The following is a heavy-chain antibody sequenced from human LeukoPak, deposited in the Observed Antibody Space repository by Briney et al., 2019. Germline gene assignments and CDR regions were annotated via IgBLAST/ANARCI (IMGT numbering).Heavy chain of an antibody. J-gene: IGHJ5*02. CDR2: INPNSGGT. V-gene: IGHV1-2*02. D-gene: IGHD3-22*01. Sequence: ASVKVSCKASGYTFTGYYMHWVRQAPGQGPEWMGWINPNSGGTNYAQKFQGRVTMTRDTSISTAYMELSRLRSDDTAVYYCARDSHYDSSGYYYGPSNWFDPWGQGTLVTVSS. CDR3: ARDSHYDSSGYYYGPSNWFDP. CDR1: GYTFTGYY.